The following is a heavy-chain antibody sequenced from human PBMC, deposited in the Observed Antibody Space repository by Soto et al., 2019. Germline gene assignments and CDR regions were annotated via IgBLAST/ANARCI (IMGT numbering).Heavy chain of an antibody. V-gene: IGHV3-11*06. D-gene: IGHD3-22*01. CDR2: ISSSSSYT. Sequence: PGGSLRLSCAASGFTFSDYYMSWIRQAPGKGLEWVSYISSSSSYTNYADSVKGRFTISRDNAKNSLYLQMNSLRAEDTAVYYCARFRTYYYDSSGYPPDYWGQGTLVTVS. CDR3: ARFRTYYYDSSGYPPDY. CDR1: GFTFSDYY. J-gene: IGHJ4*02.